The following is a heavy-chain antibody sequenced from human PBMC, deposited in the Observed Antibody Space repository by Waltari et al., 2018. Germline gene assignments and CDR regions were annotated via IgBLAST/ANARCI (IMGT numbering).Heavy chain of an antibody. D-gene: IGHD5-12*01. CDR3: AIVPYSGHTDY. CDR1: GFTFSSYG. J-gene: IGHJ4*02. V-gene: IGHV3-30*02. Sequence: QVQLVESGGGVVQPGGSLRLSCAASGFTFSSYGMHWVRQAPGKGLEWVAFIRYDGSNKYYADSVKGRFTISRDNSKNTLYLQMNSLRAEDTAVYYCAIVPYSGHTDYWGQGTLVTVSS. CDR2: IRYDGSNK.